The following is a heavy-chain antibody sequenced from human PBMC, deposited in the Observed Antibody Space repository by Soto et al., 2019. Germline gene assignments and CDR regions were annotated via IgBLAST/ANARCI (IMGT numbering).Heavy chain of an antibody. J-gene: IGHJ4*02. CDR1: GYSFTSYW. V-gene: IGHV5-51*01. CDR2: IYPGDSDT. Sequence: PGESLKISCKGSGYSFTSYWIGWVRQMPGKGLEWMGIIYPGDSDTRYSPSFQGQVTISADKSISTAYLQWSSLKASDTAMYYCARIYLSSFRGSGYYYAFDYWGQGTLVTVSS. D-gene: IGHD3-22*01. CDR3: ARIYLSSFRGSGYYYAFDY.